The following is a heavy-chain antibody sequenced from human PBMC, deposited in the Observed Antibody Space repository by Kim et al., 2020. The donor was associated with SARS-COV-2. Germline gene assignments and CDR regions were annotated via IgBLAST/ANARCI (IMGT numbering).Heavy chain of an antibody. CDR2: ISYDGSNK. CDR1: GFTFSSYA. V-gene: IGHV3-30*04. J-gene: IGHJ6*01. CDR3: AREEEYGSGIIYYYYYG. D-gene: IGHD3-10*01. Sequence: GGSLRLSCAASGFTFSSYAMHWVRQAPGKGLEWVAVISYDGSNKYYADSVKGRFTISRDNSKNTLYLQMNSLRAEDTAVYYFAREEEYGSGIIYYYYYG.